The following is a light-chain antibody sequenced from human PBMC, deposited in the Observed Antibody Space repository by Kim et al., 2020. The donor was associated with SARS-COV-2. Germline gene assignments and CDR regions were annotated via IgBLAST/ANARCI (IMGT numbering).Light chain of an antibody. CDR3: QQYNNWPST. Sequence: EVVMTQSPATLSLSPGERATLSCRASQTVSSNFAWYQEKPGQAPRLLVYGASTRAPGIPARFSGSGSGTEFTLTISSLQSEDFAIYYCQQYNNWPSTFGQGTKLEI. V-gene: IGKV3-15*01. CDR1: QTVSSN. J-gene: IGKJ1*01. CDR2: GAS.